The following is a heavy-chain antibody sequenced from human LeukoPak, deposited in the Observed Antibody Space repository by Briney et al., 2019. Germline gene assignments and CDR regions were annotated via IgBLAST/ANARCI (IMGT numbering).Heavy chain of an antibody. V-gene: IGHV4-4*02. CDR2: IYHSGST. J-gene: IGHJ4*02. D-gene: IGHD2-15*01. CDR3: ARANPDYCSGGSCYSHYFDY. CDR1: GGSISSSNW. Sequence: SETLSLTCAVSGGSISSSNWWSWVRQPPGKGLEWIGEIYHSGSTNYNPSLKSRVTISIDKSKNQFSLKLSSVTAADTAVYYCARANPDYCSGGSCYSHYFDYWGQGTLVTVSS.